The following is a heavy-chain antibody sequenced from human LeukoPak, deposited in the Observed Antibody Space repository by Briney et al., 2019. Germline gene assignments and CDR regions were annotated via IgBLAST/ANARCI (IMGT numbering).Heavy chain of an antibody. CDR3: AXXXXXXXXXXES. V-gene: IGHV3-21*01. CDR1: GFTFSSYS. CDR2: ISSTGTDR. J-gene: IGHJ4*02. Sequence: GGSLRLSCAASGFTFSSYSMNWVRQAPGKGLEWVSSISSTGTDRYYADSVKGRFTISRDNAQRSLYLQMNSLGADDTAVYYCAXXXXXXXXXXESWGQXILVTVSS.